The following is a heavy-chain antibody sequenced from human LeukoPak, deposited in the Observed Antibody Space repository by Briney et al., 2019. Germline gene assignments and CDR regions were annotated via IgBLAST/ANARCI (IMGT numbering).Heavy chain of an antibody. D-gene: IGHD2-2*01. CDR1: GGSISSSSYY. Sequence: SETLSLTCSVSGGSISSSSYYWGWIRRPPGKGLEWIGNIYYSGSTYYNPSLKSRVTLSEDMSKNQFSLRLSSVTAADTAVYYCARGASTRENYFDYWGQGTLVTVSS. V-gene: IGHV4-39*01. J-gene: IGHJ4*02. CDR2: IYYSGST. CDR3: ARGASTRENYFDY.